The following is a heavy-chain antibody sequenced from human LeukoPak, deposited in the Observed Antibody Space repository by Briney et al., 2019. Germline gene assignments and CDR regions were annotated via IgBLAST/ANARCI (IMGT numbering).Heavy chain of an antibody. D-gene: IGHD4-17*01. CDR3: ARARKRYGDYEDNWFDP. V-gene: IGHV3-30*19. Sequence: GGSLRLSCAASGFSFSSYNMHWVRQAPGRGLEWVAVISIDGKNEYNPENVKGRFTISRDNSKNTLYLQMNSLRLEDTAVYYCARARKRYGDYEDNWFDPWGQGTLVTVSS. CDR1: GFSFSSYN. J-gene: IGHJ5*02. CDR2: ISIDGKNE.